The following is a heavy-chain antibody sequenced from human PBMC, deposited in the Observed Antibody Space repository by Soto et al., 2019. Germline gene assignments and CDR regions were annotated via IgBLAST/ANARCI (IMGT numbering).Heavy chain of an antibody. V-gene: IGHV3-23*01. D-gene: IGHD3-22*01. CDR2: ISGSGGST. Sequence: HPGGSLRLSCAASGFTFSSYAMSWVRQAPGKGLEWVSAISGSGGSTYNADSVKGRFTISRDNSKNTLYLQMNSLRADDTAVYYCAKDPGYYYDSSGYFDYWGQGTLVTVSS. CDR1: GFTFSSYA. CDR3: AKDPGYYYDSSGYFDY. J-gene: IGHJ4*02.